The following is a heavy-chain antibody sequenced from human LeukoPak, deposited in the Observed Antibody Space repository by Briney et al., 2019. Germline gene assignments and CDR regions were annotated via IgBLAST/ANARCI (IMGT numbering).Heavy chain of an antibody. J-gene: IGHJ4*02. Sequence: GGSLRLSCTASGFTFGDYAMSWFRQAPGKGLEWVGFIRSKAYGGTTEYAASVKGRFTISRDDSKSIAYLRMNSLKTEDTAVYYCTGGDYYDSSGGDYWGQGTLVTVSS. CDR1: GFTFGDYA. V-gene: IGHV3-49*03. CDR3: TGGDYYDSSGGDY. D-gene: IGHD3-22*01. CDR2: IRSKAYGGTT.